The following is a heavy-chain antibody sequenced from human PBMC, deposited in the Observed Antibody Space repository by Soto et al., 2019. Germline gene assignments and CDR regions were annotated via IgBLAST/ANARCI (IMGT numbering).Heavy chain of an antibody. CDR2: IYVSGYT. Sequence: QVQLQESGQGLVKPSQTLSLTCTVSGGSIRKENFYWSYRRQRPRKGLEWIGYIYVSGYTYYHPSLMSRDIISLDQTNDQFSLILNTMTTADTAVYYYARDTEGTVTGRGVVGIWGRGTLVTVSS. J-gene: IGHJ3*02. CDR3: ARDTEGTVTGRGVVGI. V-gene: IGHV4-31*03. D-gene: IGHD6-19*01. CDR1: GGSIRKENFY.